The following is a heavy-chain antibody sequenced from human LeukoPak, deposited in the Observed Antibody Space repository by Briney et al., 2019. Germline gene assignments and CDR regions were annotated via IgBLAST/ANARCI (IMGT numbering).Heavy chain of an antibody. Sequence: PGGSLRLSCVGSGFTFSSYAMTWVRQAPGKGLEWVSYITTSGRTIYYVDSVKGRFTISRDNAKNSLYLQMNSLRAEDTAVYYCARGEDYGTNSFDYWGQGTLVTVSS. CDR1: GFTFSSYA. CDR2: ITTSGRTI. D-gene: IGHD4-17*01. J-gene: IGHJ4*02. V-gene: IGHV3-48*03. CDR3: ARGEDYGTNSFDY.